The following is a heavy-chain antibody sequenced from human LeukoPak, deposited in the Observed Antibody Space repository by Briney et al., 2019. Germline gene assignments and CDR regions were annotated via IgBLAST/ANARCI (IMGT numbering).Heavy chain of an antibody. CDR3: ARAGDMVRGGGRYYYGMDV. Sequence: GASVKVSCKASGYTFTSYDINWVRQATGQGLEWMEWMNPNSGNTGYAQKFQGRVTMTRNTSISTAYMELSSLRSEDTAVYYCARAGDMVRGGGRYYYGMDVWGQGTTVTVSS. J-gene: IGHJ6*02. CDR2: MNPNSGNT. D-gene: IGHD3-10*01. V-gene: IGHV1-8*01. CDR1: GYTFTSYD.